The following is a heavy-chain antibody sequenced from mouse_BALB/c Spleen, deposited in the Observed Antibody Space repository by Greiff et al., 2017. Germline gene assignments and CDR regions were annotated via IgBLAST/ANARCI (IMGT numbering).Heavy chain of an antibody. CDR2: INPSTGYT. CDR1: GYTFTSYW. J-gene: IGHJ4*01. Sequence: QVQLQQSGAELAKPGASVKMSCKASGYTFTSYWMHWVKQRPGQGLEWIGYINPSTGYTEYNQKFKDKATLTADKSSSTAYMQLSSLTSEDSAVYFCAQSYTGRGSAAMDYRGHEASVTASS. D-gene: IGHD1-1*01. V-gene: IGHV1-7*01. CDR3: AQSYTGRGSAAMDY.